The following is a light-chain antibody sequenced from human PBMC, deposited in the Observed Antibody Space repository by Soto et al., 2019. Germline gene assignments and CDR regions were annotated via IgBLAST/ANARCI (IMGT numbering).Light chain of an antibody. CDR1: SSDVGSYKY. J-gene: IGLJ2*01. Sequence: QSALTQPASVSGSPGQSITISCTGTSSDVGSYKYVSWYQQHPGKAPKLMIYEVSNQPSGVSNRFSGSKSGNTASLTISGLQAEDEADYFCSSYTSSITPVVFGGGTKLTVL. V-gene: IGLV2-14*01. CDR3: SSYTSSITPVV. CDR2: EVS.